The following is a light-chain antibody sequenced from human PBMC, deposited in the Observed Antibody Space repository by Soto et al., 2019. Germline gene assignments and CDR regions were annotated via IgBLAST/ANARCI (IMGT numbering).Light chain of an antibody. CDR2: EVN. CDR3: SSYTTIGTWV. CDR1: SFDVGNRNY. J-gene: IGLJ3*02. Sequence: QSALTQPASVSGSPGQSITISCIGTSFDVGNRNYVSWYQQHPGKAPKLIIYEVNNRPSGISDRFSGSKSGNTASLTISGLQAEDEADYYCSSYTTIGTWVFGGGTKLTVL. V-gene: IGLV2-14*01.